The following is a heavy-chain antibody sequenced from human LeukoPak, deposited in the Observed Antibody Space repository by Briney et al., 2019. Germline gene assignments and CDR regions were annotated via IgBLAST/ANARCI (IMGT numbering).Heavy chain of an antibody. D-gene: IGHD5-18*01. CDR3: ARLRGYSYGYGDY. CDR1: GFTLSSYS. J-gene: IGHJ4*02. Sequence: GGSRRLSCAASGFTLSSYSMNWVRQAPGKGLEWVSYISSSGNTIDYADSVKGRFTISRDNAKNSLYLQMVSLRAEDTAVYYCARLRGYSYGYGDYWGQGTLVTVSS. CDR2: ISSSGNTI. V-gene: IGHV3-48*04.